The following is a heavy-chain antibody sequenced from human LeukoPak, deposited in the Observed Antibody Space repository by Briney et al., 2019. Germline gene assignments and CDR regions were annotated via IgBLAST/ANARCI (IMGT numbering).Heavy chain of an antibody. D-gene: IGHD3-3*01. V-gene: IGHV3-21*01. J-gene: IGHJ4*02. Sequence: GGSLRLSCAASGFTFNRYNMNWVRRAPGKGLEWVSSISTSSSYIYYADSVRGRFTISRDNAKNSLYLQMNSLRAEDTAVYYCAKDLSKELLYRRGKYYFDYWGQGTLATVSS. CDR2: ISTSSSYI. CDR3: AKDLSKELLYRRGKYYFDY. CDR1: GFTFNRYN.